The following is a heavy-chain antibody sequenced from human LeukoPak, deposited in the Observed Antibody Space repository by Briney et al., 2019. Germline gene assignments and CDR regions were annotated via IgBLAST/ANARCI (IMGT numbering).Heavy chain of an antibody. CDR1: GYSFTNYW. CDR2: IYAGDSDT. Sequence: GESLKISCKGSGYSFTNYWIGWVRQMPGKGLEWMGIIYAGDSDTRYSPSFQGQVTISADKSIRTAYLQWSSLKASDTAMYYCARLRGVAAREMDVWGQGTTVTVSS. J-gene: IGHJ6*02. V-gene: IGHV5-51*01. D-gene: IGHD6-6*01. CDR3: ARLRGVAAREMDV.